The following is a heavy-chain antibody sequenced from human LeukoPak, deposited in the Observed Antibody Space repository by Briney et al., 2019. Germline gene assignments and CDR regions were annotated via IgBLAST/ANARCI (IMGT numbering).Heavy chain of an antibody. CDR2: IYYSGST. D-gene: IGHD1/OR15-1a*01. CDR1: GGSISSSSYY. Sequence: SETLSLTCTVSGGSISSSSYYWGWIRQPPGKGLEWIGSIYYSGSTYYNPSLKSRVTISVDTSKNQFSLKLSSVTAADTAAYYCARRAEGRNNYYYYYYMDVWGKGTTVTVSS. CDR3: ARRAEGRNNYYYYYYMDV. V-gene: IGHV4-39*07. J-gene: IGHJ6*03.